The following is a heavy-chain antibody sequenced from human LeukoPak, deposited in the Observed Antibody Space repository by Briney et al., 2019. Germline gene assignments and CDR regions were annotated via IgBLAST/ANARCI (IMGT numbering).Heavy chain of an antibody. CDR3: ARHSSSWYSLGAFDI. J-gene: IGHJ3*02. V-gene: IGHV4-39*01. CDR2: IYYSGST. CDR1: GGSISSSSYY. D-gene: IGHD6-13*01. Sequence: SETLSLTCTVSGGSISSSSYYCGWIRQPPGKWLEWIGGIYYSGSTYYNPSLKSRVTISVDTSKNQFSLKLSSVTAADTAVYYCARHSSSWYSLGAFDIWGQGTMVTVSS.